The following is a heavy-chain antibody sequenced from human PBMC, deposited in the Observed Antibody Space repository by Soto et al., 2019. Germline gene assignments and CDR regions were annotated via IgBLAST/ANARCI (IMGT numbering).Heavy chain of an antibody. J-gene: IGHJ5*01. CDR2: IYPGDSDT. Sequence: PGESLKISCKGSGYSFTSYWIGWVRQMPGKGLEWMGIIYPGDSDTRYSPSFQGQVTISANKSISTAYLQWSSLKASDTAMYYWARREQLVLANWFDPLGQGTLVTVSS. CDR3: ARREQLVLANWFDP. D-gene: IGHD6-13*01. V-gene: IGHV5-51*01. CDR1: GYSFTSYW.